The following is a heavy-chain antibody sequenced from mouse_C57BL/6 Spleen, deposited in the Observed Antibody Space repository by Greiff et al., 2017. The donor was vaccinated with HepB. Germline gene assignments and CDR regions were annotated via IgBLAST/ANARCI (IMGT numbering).Heavy chain of an antibody. D-gene: IGHD2-2*01. V-gene: IGHV1-82*01. J-gene: IGHJ3*01. CDR1: GYAFSSSW. Sequence: VQLKESGPELVKPGASVKISCKASGYAFSSSWMNWVKQRPGKGLEWIGRIYPGDGDTNYNGKFKGKATLTADKSSSTAYMQLSSLTSEDSAVYFCARYGYQFFFFAYWGQGTLVTVSA. CDR3: ARYGYQFFFFAY. CDR2: IYPGDGDT.